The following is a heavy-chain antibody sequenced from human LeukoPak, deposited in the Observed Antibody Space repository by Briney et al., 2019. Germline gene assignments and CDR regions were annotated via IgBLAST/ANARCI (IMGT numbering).Heavy chain of an antibody. V-gene: IGHV1-69*06. J-gene: IGHJ3*02. CDR3: ARDGGYCSGGSCSNDAFDI. Sequence: AVKVSCKASGGTFSSYAISWVRQAPGQGLEWMGGIIPSFGTANYAQKFQGRVTITADKSTSTAYMELSSLRSEDTAVYYCARDGGYCSGGSCSNDAFDIWGQGTMVTVSS. CDR1: GGTFSSYA. CDR2: IIPSFGTA. D-gene: IGHD2-15*01.